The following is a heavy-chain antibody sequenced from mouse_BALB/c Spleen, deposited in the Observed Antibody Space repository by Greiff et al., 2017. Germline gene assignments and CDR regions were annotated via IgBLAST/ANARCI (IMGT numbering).Heavy chain of an antibody. CDR3: TREGATMITPWFAY. CDR1: GFTFSSYT. Sequence: DVQLVESGGGLVKPGGSLKLSCAASGFTFSSYTMSWVRQTPEKRLEWVATISSGGSYTYYPDSVKGRFTISRDNAKNTLYLQMSSLKSEDTAMYYCTREGATMITPWFAYWGQGTLVTVSA. V-gene: IGHV5-6-4*01. CDR2: ISSGGSYT. J-gene: IGHJ3*01. D-gene: IGHD2-4*01.